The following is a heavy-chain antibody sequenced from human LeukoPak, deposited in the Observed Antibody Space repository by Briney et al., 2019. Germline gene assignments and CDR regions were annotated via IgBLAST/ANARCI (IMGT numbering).Heavy chain of an antibody. CDR2: IYYSGST. CDR3: ARTDGKQLPPRF. CDR1: GGSISSYY. D-gene: IGHD5-18*01. V-gene: IGHV4-59*01. Sequence: SETLSLTCTVSGGSISSYYWSWIRQPPGKGLEWIGYIYYSGSTNYNPSLKSRVTISVDTSKNQFSLKLSSVTAADTTVYFCARTDGKQLPPRFWGQGTLVTVSS. J-gene: IGHJ4*02.